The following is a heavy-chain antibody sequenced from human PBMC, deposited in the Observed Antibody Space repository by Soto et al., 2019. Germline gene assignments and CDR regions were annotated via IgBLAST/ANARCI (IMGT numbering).Heavy chain of an antibody. Sequence: SETLSLTCTLSTDSMSSYYWSWVRQSAEKELEWIGRISATGTTTYIPSLKRQITLSVDTSKNQFSLNLKFVTAADTAVYFCARDQSGAADFWGQGTVVTVSS. D-gene: IGHD7-27*01. J-gene: IGHJ3*01. CDR3: ARDQSGAADF. CDR2: ISATGTT. CDR1: TDSMSSYY. V-gene: IGHV4-4*07.